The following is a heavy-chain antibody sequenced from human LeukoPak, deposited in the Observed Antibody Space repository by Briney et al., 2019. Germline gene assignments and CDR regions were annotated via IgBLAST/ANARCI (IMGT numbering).Heavy chain of an antibody. D-gene: IGHD5-18*01. CDR3: ARDRGYSYGIDY. CDR2: TYYRSKWYS. J-gene: IGHJ4*02. CDR1: GDSVSSNSVA. V-gene: IGHV6-1*01. Sequence: SQTLSLTCAISGDSVSSNSVAWNWIRQSPSRGLEWLGRTYYRSKWYSDYAVSVKRRITINPDTSKNQFSLQLNSVTPEDTAVYYCARDRGYSYGIDYWGQATPASVSS.